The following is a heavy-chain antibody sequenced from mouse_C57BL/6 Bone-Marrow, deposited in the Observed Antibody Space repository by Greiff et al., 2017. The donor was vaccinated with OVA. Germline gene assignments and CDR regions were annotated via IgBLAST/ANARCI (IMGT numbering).Heavy chain of an antibody. D-gene: IGHD1-1*01. CDR1: GFTFSSYA. Sequence: EVQLVESGGGLVKPGGSLKLSCAASGFTFSSYAMSWVRQTPEKRLEWVATISDGGSYTYYPDNVKGRFTISRDNAKNNLYLQMSHLKSEDTAMYYCAREITTVVATWYFDVWGTGTTVTVSS. J-gene: IGHJ1*03. V-gene: IGHV5-4*01. CDR3: AREITTVVATWYFDV. CDR2: ISDGGSYT.